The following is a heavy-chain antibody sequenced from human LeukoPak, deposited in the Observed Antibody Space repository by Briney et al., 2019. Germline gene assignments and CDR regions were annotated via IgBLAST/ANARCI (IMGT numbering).Heavy chain of an antibody. CDR3: ARDGDGDYLIDY. D-gene: IGHD4-17*01. CDR1: GFTFSSYI. Sequence: GSLRLSCAASGFTFSSYIMDWVRQAPGKGLEWVSSISSSSSYIYYADSVKGRFTISRDNAKNSLYLQMNSLRAEDTAVYYCARDGDGDYLIDYWGQGTLVTVSS. J-gene: IGHJ4*02. CDR2: ISSSSSYI. V-gene: IGHV3-21*01.